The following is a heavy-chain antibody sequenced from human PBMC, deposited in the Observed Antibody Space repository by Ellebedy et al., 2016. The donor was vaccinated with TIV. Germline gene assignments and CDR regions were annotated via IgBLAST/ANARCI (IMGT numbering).Heavy chain of an antibody. CDR2: IIPIFGTA. Sequence: ASVKVSCKASGGTFSSCAISWVRQAPGQGLEWLGGIIPIFGTANYAQKFQGRVTITADKSTSTAYMELSSLRSEDTAVYYCARGAVARTHYWYFDLWGRGTLVTVSS. J-gene: IGHJ2*01. CDR1: GGTFSSCA. D-gene: IGHD6-19*01. CDR3: ARGAVARTHYWYFDL. V-gene: IGHV1-69*06.